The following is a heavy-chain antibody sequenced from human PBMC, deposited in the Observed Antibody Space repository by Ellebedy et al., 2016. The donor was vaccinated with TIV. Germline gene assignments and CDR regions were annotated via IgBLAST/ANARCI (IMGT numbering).Heavy chain of an antibody. CDR1: GYTFSNYW. Sequence: ASVKVSXXGSGYTFSNYWIGWVRQMPGKGLEWMGIINPRDSDSRYSPSFQGQVTISADKSINTAYLQWSSLKASDTAIYYCARPVWRVVGTDVFYYYGLDVWGQGTTVNVSS. V-gene: IGHV5-51*01. D-gene: IGHD1-26*01. CDR3: ARPVWRVVGTDVFYYYGLDV. CDR2: INPRDSDS. J-gene: IGHJ6*02.